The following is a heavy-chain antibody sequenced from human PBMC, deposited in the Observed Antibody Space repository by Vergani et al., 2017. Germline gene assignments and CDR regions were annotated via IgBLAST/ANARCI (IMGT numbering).Heavy chain of an antibody. Sequence: QVQLVESGGGVVQPGRSLRLSCAASGFTFSSYGMHWVRQAPGKGLEWVAVISYDGSNKYYADSVKGRFTISRDNSQTTVFLQMNSLRADDSAVYYCTKAGQYDSDNFHDSWGQGALVTVAS. CDR3: TKAGQYDSDNFHDS. V-gene: IGHV3-30*18. CDR2: ISYDGSNK. D-gene: IGHD3-22*01. J-gene: IGHJ1*01. CDR1: GFTFSSYG.